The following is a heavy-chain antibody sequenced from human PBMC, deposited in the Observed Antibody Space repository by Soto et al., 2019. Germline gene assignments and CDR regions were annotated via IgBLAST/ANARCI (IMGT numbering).Heavy chain of an antibody. V-gene: IGHV4-34*01. D-gene: IGHD2-15*01. Sequence: QVQLQQWGAGLLKPSETLSLTCAVYGGSFRGYYWSWIRQPPGKGLEWIGEINHSGSNNYKPSLKSRVTISVDTYKNHFSLKRSSVTAADTAVYYCARGRYCSGGSCYSSGQSDYWGQGTLVTVSS. J-gene: IGHJ4*02. CDR3: ARGRYCSGGSCYSSGQSDY. CDR2: INHSGSN. CDR1: GGSFRGYY.